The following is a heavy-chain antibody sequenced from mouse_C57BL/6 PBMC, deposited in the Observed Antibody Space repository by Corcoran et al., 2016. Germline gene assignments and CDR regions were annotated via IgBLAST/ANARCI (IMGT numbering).Heavy chain of an antibody. J-gene: IGHJ2*01. V-gene: IGHV9-3*01. CDR1: GYTFTTYG. D-gene: IGHD1-1*01. CDR2: INTYSGVP. Sequence: QIQLVRSGPELKKPGETVKISCKASGYTFTTYGMSWVKQAPGKGLKWMGWINTYSGVPTYADDFKGRFAFSLETSATTAYLQINNLKNEDTATYFCARTGSSYDYFDYWGQGTTLTVSS. CDR3: ARTGSSYDYFDY.